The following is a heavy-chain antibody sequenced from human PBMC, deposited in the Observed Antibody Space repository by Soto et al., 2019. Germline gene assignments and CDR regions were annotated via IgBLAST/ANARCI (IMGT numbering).Heavy chain of an antibody. CDR3: ARDAAEYYFDY. V-gene: IGHV4-31*03. Sequence: QVQLKESGPGLVKPSQTLSLTCTVSGGSISSGGQYWSWIRQHPEKGLEWIGYIYDSGSTYYNPSLRSRVTISVDTSKKQFSLKLRSVTAADTAVYYCARDAAEYYFDYWGQGTLVTVSS. D-gene: IGHD6-25*01. J-gene: IGHJ4*02. CDR1: GGSISSGGQY. CDR2: IYDSGST.